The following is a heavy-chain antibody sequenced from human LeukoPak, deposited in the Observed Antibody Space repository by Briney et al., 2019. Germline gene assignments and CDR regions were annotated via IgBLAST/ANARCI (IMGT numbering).Heavy chain of an antibody. CDR2: ISGSGGST. CDR1: GFTFSSYA. D-gene: IGHD3-9*01. V-gene: IGHV3-23*01. CDR3: AKSSRYFDWLPGEGDY. Sequence: PGGSLRLSCAASGFTFSSYAMSWVRQAPGKGLEWVSAISGSGGSTYYADSVKGRFTTSRDNSKNTLYLQMNSLRAEDTAVYYCAKSSRYFDWLPGEGDYWGQGTLVTVSS. J-gene: IGHJ4*02.